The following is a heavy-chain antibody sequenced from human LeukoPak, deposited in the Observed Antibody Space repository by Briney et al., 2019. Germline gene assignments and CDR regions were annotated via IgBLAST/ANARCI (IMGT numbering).Heavy chain of an antibody. D-gene: IGHD6-13*01. Sequence: GGSLRLSCAASGFTFSSYWMSWVRQAPRKGLEWVANIKQDGSEKYYVDSVKGRFTISRDNAKNSLYLQMNSLRAEDTAVYYCAKDGAMAAAGYYFDYWGQGTPVTVSS. V-gene: IGHV3-7*01. CDR1: GFTFSSYW. J-gene: IGHJ4*02. CDR2: IKQDGSEK. CDR3: AKDGAMAAAGYYFDY.